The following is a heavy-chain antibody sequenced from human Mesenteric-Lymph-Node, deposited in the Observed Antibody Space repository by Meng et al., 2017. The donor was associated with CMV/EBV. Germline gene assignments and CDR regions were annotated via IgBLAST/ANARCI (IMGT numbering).Heavy chain of an antibody. CDR2: ISETGGSI. CDR1: GFTFSSYA. CDR3: AKDLIGSSGYYYGYYFDY. D-gene: IGHD3-22*01. Sequence: GGSLRLSCAASGFTFSSYAMTWVRQAPGKGLEWVSTISETGGSIYYADSVKGRFTISRDNSKNTVYLQVNRLRADDTAVYYCAKDLIGSSGYYYGYYFDYWGQGTLVTVSS. V-gene: IGHV3-23*01. J-gene: IGHJ4*02.